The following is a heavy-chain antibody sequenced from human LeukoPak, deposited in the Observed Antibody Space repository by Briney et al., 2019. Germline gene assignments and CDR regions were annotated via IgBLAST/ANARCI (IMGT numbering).Heavy chain of an antibody. CDR2: INPNSGGT. D-gene: IGHD3-9*01. Sequence: ASVKVSCKASGGTFSSYVISWVRQAPGQGLEWMGRINPNSGGTNYAQKFQGRVIMTRDTSISTAYMELSRLRSDDTAVYYCARVAGDILTGYSASYYYYYYGMDVWGQGTTVTVSS. J-gene: IGHJ6*02. CDR3: ARVAGDILTGYSASYYYYYYGMDV. V-gene: IGHV1-2*06. CDR1: GGTFSSYV.